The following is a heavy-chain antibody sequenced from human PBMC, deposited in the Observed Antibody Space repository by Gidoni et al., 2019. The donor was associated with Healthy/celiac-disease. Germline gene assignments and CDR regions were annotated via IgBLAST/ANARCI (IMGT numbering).Heavy chain of an antibody. J-gene: IGHJ3*02. D-gene: IGHD3-10*01. V-gene: IGHV4-59*01. CDR2: IYYRGST. Sequence: QVQLQESGPGLVKPSETPSRTCTVPGRSTSSYYWSWLRQPPGKGLEWIGYIYYRGSTNSNPSLKSRVTISVDTSKNQFSLKLSSVTAADTAVYYCARGGDGELLPPYAFDIWGQGTMVTVSS. CDR3: ARGGDGELLPPYAFDI. CDR1: GRSTSSYY.